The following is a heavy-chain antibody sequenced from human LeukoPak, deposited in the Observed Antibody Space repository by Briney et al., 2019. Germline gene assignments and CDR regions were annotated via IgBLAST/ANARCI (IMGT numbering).Heavy chain of an antibody. CDR2: ISTSGDTI. D-gene: IGHD3-9*01. CDR3: ARGYYDILTGYGPPTDY. V-gene: IGHV3-48*03. Sequence: GGSLRLSCAASGFTFSNYEMNWVRQAPGKGLEWISFISTSGDTIHFADSVKGRFTMFRDNAKNSLYLQMNSLRAEDTAVYYCARGYYDILTGYGPPTDYWGQGTLVTVSS. J-gene: IGHJ4*02. CDR1: GFTFSNYE.